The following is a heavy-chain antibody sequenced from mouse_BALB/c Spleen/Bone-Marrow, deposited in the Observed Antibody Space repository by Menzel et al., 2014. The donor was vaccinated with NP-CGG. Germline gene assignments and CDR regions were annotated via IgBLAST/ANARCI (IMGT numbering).Heavy chain of an antibody. J-gene: IGHJ4*01. V-gene: IGHV2-6-4*01. CDR2: IWGGGST. Sequence: QVQLQQSGPGLVAPSQSLSITCTVSGFSLSRYSVHWIRQPPGKGLEWLGMIWGGGSTDYNSALRSRLSIINDNSKSQVFLKMSSLQTDDTAMYYCARRELHAMDYWGQGTSVTASS. CDR1: GFSLSRYS. CDR3: ARRELHAMDY.